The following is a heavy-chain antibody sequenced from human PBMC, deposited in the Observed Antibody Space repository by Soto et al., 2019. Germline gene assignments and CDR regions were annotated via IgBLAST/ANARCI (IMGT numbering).Heavy chain of an antibody. CDR2: IIPIFGTA. CDR3: ARDREVGATGAFDI. Sequence: QVQLVQSGAEVKKPGSSVKVSCKASGGTFSSYAISWVRQAPGQGLEWMGGIIPIFGTANYAQKFQGRVTITADESTSTANMELSSPRSEDTAVYYCARDREVGATGAFDIWGQGTMVTVSS. CDR1: GGTFSSYA. J-gene: IGHJ3*02. V-gene: IGHV1-69*12. D-gene: IGHD1-26*01.